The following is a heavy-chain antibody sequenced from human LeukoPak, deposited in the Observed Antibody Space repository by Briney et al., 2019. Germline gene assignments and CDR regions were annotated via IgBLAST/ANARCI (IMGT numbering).Heavy chain of an antibody. D-gene: IGHD2-2*01. Sequence: SETLSLTCTVSGYSISSGYYWGWIRQPPGKGLEWIGSIYHSGSTYYNPSLKSRVTISVDTSKNQFSLKLSSVTAADTAVYYCARASPDIVVVPADLSEESPEVWGQGTLVTVSS. V-gene: IGHV4-38-2*02. CDR1: GYSISSGYY. CDR3: ARASPDIVVVPADLSEESPEV. J-gene: IGHJ4*02. CDR2: IYHSGST.